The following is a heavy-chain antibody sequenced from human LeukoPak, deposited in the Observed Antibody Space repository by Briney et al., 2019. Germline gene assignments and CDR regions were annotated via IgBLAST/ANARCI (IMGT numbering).Heavy chain of an antibody. CDR2: ISAYNGNT. D-gene: IGHD3-3*01. V-gene: IGHV1-18*01. J-gene: IGHJ6*02. Sequence: ASVKVSCKVSEYTLTELSMHWVRQAPGQGLEWMGWISAYNGNTNYAQKLQGRVTMTTDTSTSTAYMELSSLRSEDTAVYYCARVFLSSAYGMDVWGQGTTVTVSS. CDR3: ARVFLSSAYGMDV. CDR1: EYTLTELS.